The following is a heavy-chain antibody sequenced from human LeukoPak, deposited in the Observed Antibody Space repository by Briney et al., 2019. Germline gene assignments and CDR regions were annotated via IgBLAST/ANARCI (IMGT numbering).Heavy chain of an antibody. CDR1: GYTFTSYG. Sequence: ASVKVSCKASGYTFTSYGSSWVRQAPGQGLEWMGWIRAYNGNTNYAQKLQGRVTMTTDTSTSTAYMELRSLRSDDTAVYYCARDFNDYVWGSYLLPIDYWGQGTLVTVSS. D-gene: IGHD3-16*02. V-gene: IGHV1-18*01. CDR3: ARDFNDYVWGSYLLPIDY. CDR2: IRAYNGNT. J-gene: IGHJ4*02.